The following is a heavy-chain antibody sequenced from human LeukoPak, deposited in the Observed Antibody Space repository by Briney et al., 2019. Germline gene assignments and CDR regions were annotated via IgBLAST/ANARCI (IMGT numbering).Heavy chain of an antibody. Sequence: GGSLRLSCAASGFSFSSFAMTWVRQAPGKGLEWVSSITAGHYPTYNTDSVKGRFTISRDNSKNTLYLQMNSLRADDTAVYYCTKDPNGDYVGAFDPWGQGTLVTVSS. CDR2: ITAGHYPT. CDR3: TKDPNGDYVGAFDP. CDR1: GFSFSSFA. V-gene: IGHV3-23*01. D-gene: IGHD4-17*01. J-gene: IGHJ5*02.